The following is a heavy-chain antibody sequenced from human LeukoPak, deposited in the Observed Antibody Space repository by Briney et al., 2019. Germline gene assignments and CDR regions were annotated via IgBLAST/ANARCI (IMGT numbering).Heavy chain of an antibody. CDR3: ARDSGHSGYDLDY. CDR1: GFTFRSYS. J-gene: IGHJ4*02. Sequence: PGGSLRLSCAASGFTFRSYSMNWVRQAPGKGLEWVSSISSSSSYIYYADSVKGRFTIYRDNAKNSLYLQMNSLRAEDTAVYYCARDSGHSGYDLDYWGQGTLVTVSS. D-gene: IGHD5-12*01. V-gene: IGHV3-21*01. CDR2: ISSSSSYI.